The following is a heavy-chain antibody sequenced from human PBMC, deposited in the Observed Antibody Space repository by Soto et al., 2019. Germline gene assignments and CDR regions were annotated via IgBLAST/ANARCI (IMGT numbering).Heavy chain of an antibody. CDR3: ARDLVHGYLDL. J-gene: IGHJ5*02. CDR1: GFMFGAHW. CDR2: INLDGTKT. D-gene: IGHD5-18*01. Sequence: EVQLVEAGGGLVRPGGSLKLSCAASGFMFGAHWMHWVSQGPDKGLVFVARINLDGTKTNYADFVEGRFTISRDNAKKTLYLEMNSLRGDDTAVYFCARDLVHGYLDLWGQGDLVTVSS. V-gene: IGHV3-74*01.